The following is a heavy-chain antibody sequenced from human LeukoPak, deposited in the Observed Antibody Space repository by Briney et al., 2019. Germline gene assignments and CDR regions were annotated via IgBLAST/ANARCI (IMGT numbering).Heavy chain of an antibody. J-gene: IGHJ4*02. D-gene: IGHD2-2*02. CDR2: IIPILGIA. V-gene: IGHV1-69*04. CDR3: AREPAAIDYFDY. Sequence: SVKVSCKASGYIFTNYYMHWVRQAPGQGLEWMGRIIPILGIANYAQKFQGRVTITADKSTSTAYMELSSLRSEDTAVYYCAREPAAIDYFDYWGQGTLVTVSS. CDR1: GYIFTNYY.